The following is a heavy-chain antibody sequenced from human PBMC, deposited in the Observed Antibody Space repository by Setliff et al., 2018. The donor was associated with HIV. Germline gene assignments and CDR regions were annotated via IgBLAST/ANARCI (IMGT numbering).Heavy chain of an antibody. Sequence: SETVSLTCTVSRGSINNDYWSWVRQSPGKGLEWIGYVQNRGTTNYTSSLKSRVAISVDTSRNQFSLKLTSVTAADTAVYYCARDRHIAVSGDDAFDIWGQGTLVTVSS. CDR2: VQNRGTT. CDR1: RGSINNDY. CDR3: ARDRHIAVSGDDAFDI. V-gene: IGHV4-4*08. J-gene: IGHJ3*02. D-gene: IGHD6-19*01.